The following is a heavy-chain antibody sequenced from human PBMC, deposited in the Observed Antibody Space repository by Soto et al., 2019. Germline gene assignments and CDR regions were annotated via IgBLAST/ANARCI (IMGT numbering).Heavy chain of an antibody. CDR1: GYTFTSYD. CDR3: ARERSAAGTGGFDP. CDR2: MNPNSGNT. Sequence: QVQLVQSGAEVKKPGASVKVSCKASGYTFTSYDINWVRQATGQGLEWMGWMNPNSGNTGYAQKFQGRVTMTRNASIGTAYTELSSLRSEDTAVYYCARERSAAGTGGFDPWGQGTLVSVSS. V-gene: IGHV1-8*01. J-gene: IGHJ5*02. D-gene: IGHD6-13*01.